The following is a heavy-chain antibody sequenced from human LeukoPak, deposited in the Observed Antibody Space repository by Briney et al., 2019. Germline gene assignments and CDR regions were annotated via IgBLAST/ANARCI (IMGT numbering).Heavy chain of an antibody. CDR2: ISYDGSNE. J-gene: IGHJ4*02. D-gene: IGHD6-19*01. CDR1: GFTFSSYG. Sequence: PGGSLRLSCAASGFTFSSYGMHWVRQAPGKGLEWVSFISYDGSNEYYADSVKGRFTISRDNSKNTLYLRMNSLRAEDTAVYYCVKDQGYTSGWYDYWGQGTLVTVSS. V-gene: IGHV3-30*02. CDR3: VKDQGYTSGWYDY.